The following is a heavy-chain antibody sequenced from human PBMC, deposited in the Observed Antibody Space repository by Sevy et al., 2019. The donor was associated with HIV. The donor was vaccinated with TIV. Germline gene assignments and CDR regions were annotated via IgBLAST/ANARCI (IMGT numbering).Heavy chain of an antibody. V-gene: IGHV4-31*03. Sequence: SETLSLTCTVSGGSISSGGYYWSWIRQHPGKGLEWIGYIYYSGSTYYNPSLKSRVTISVDTSKNQFSLKLSSVTVADTAVYYCARDKVAAAGFHYYGMDVWGQGTTVTVSS. D-gene: IGHD6-13*01. CDR1: GGSISSGGYY. J-gene: IGHJ6*02. CDR3: ARDKVAAAGFHYYGMDV. CDR2: IYYSGST.